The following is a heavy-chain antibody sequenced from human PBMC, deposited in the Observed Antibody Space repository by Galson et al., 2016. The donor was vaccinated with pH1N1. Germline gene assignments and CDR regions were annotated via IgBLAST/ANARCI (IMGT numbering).Heavy chain of an antibody. D-gene: IGHD1/OR15-1a*01. CDR2: ISAASTRT. CDR1: GFIFSSYA. J-gene: IGHJ6*02. Sequence: SLRLSCAASGFIFSSYAMTWVRQAPGKGPEWVSAISAASTRTYYPDSVKGRFIISRDNSNKTLYLQMNSLRAEDTAEYYCAKGGRVGTEGYYYALDVWGQGTTVIVSS. CDR3: AKGGRVGTEGYYYALDV. V-gene: IGHV3-23*01.